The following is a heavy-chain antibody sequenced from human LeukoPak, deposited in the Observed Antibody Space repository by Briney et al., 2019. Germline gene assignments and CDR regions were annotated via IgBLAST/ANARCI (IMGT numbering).Heavy chain of an antibody. CDR1: GGSISSTNFY. CDR2: VHSNGNS. CDR3: ARSDPTYYYDSSGYHAFDI. V-gene: IGHV4-39*01. Sequence: PSETLSLTCTVSGGSISSTNFYWGWIRQPPGKGLEWIGSVHSNGNSYYNPSLKSRVTISVDTSKNQFSLNLRSVTAADTVVYYCARSDPTYYYDSSGYHAFDIWGQGTMVTVSS. D-gene: IGHD3-22*01. J-gene: IGHJ3*02.